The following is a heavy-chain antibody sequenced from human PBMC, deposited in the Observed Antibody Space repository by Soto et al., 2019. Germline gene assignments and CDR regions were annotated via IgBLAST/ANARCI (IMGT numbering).Heavy chain of an antibody. CDR2: ISYDGSNK. V-gene: IGHV3-30*18. CDR3: AKVRRVFRELTQSFDY. CDR1: GFTFSSYG. J-gene: IGHJ4*02. D-gene: IGHD1-26*01. Sequence: GGSLRLSCAASGFTFSSYGMHWVRQAPGKGLEWVAVISYDGSNKYYADSVKGRFTISRDNSKNTLYLQMNSLRAEDTAVYYCAKVRRVFRELTQSFDYWGQGTLVTVSS.